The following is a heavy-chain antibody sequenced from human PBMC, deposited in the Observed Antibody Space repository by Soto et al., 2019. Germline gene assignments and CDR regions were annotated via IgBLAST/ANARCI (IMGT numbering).Heavy chain of an antibody. V-gene: IGHV2-5*01. Sequence: QITLKESGPTLVKPTQTLTLTCTFSGFSLSTSGVGVGWIRQPLGKALEWLALIYWHDDKRYSPSLKSRLTITKDTSKNQVVLTMTNMVPVDTATYYCAHLARAVAGGGPINWFDPWAQGTLVTVSS. D-gene: IGHD6-19*01. J-gene: IGHJ5*02. CDR1: GFSLSTSGVG. CDR3: AHLARAVAGGGPINWFDP. CDR2: IYWHDDK.